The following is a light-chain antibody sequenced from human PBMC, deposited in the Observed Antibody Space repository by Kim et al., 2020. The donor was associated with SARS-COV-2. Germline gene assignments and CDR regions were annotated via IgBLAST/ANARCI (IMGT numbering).Light chain of an antibody. V-gene: IGLV1-47*01. CDR1: SSNIGSNY. J-gene: IGLJ3*02. CDR2: RNN. CDR3: AAWDDSLSGPV. Sequence: ELTQPPSASGTPGQRVTISCSGSSSNIGSNYVYWYQQLPGTAPKLLIYRNNQRPSGVPDRFSGSKSGTSASLAISGLRSEDESDYYCAAWDDSLSGPVFGGGTQLTVL.